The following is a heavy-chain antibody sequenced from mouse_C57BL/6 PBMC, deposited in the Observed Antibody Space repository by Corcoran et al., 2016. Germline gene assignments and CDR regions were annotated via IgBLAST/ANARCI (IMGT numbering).Heavy chain of an antibody. V-gene: IGHV1-80*01. CDR3: ARDSSGSHYFDY. D-gene: IGHD3-2*02. J-gene: IGHJ2*01. Sequence: QVQLQQSGAELVKPGASVKISCKASGYAFSSYWMNWVKQRPGKGLEWIGQIYPGDGDTNYNGKFKGKATLTADKSSSTAYMQLSSLTSEDSAVYFCARDSSGSHYFDYWGQGTTLTVSS. CDR2: IYPGDGDT. CDR1: GYAFSSYW.